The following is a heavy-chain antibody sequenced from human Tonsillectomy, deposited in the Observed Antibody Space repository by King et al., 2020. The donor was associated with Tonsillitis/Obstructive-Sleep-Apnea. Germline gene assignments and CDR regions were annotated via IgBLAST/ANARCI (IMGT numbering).Heavy chain of an antibody. J-gene: IGHJ5*02. CDR1: GFTFSSYA. D-gene: IGHD3-3*01. CDR2: ISYDGSNK. Sequence: VQLVESGGGVVQPGRSLRLSCAASGFTFSSYAMHWVRQAPGKGLEWVAVISYDGSNKYYADSVKGRFTISRDNSKNTLYLQMNSLRAEDTAVYYCARVYDFWIGYYSQYNWFDPWGQGTLVTVSS. CDR3: ARVYDFWIGYYSQYNWFDP. V-gene: IGHV3-30*01.